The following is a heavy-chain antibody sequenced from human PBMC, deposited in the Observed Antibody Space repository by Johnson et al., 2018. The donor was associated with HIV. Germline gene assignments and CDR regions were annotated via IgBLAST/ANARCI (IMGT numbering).Heavy chain of an antibody. Sequence: QEQLVESGGGVVQPGRSLRLSCAASGFTFSSYAMHWVRQAPGKGLEWVAVISYDGSNKYYADSVKGRFTISRDNSKNTLYLQMNSLRAEDTAVYFCARGKDMAGTGAFDIWGQGTMVTVSS. CDR3: ARGKDMAGTGAFDI. V-gene: IGHV3-30*04. CDR1: GFTFSSYA. J-gene: IGHJ3*02. D-gene: IGHD6-19*01. CDR2: ISYDGSNK.